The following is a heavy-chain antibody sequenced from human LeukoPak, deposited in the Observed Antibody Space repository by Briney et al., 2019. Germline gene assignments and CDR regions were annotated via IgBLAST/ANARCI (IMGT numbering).Heavy chain of an antibody. Sequence: PGGSLRLSCAASGFTFSSYEMNWVRQAPGKGLEWVSYISSSGSTIYYADSVKGRFTISRDNAKNSLYLQMNSLGAEDTAVYYCARGQNVLLWFGELGMDVWGKGTTVTVSS. CDR2: ISSSGSTI. J-gene: IGHJ6*04. CDR1: GFTFSSYE. V-gene: IGHV3-48*03. CDR3: ARGQNVLLWFGELGMDV. D-gene: IGHD3-10*01.